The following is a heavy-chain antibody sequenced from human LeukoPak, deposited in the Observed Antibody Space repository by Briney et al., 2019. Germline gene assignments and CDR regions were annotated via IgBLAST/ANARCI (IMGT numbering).Heavy chain of an antibody. D-gene: IGHD3-22*01. Sequence: ASVKVSCKASGYTFTSYGISWVRQAPGQGLEWMGWISAYNGNTNYAQKLQGRVTMTTDTSTSTAYMELRSLRSDDTAVYYCARDSGGRYYYDSSGYLPSDYWGQGTLVTVSS. CDR2: ISAYNGNT. J-gene: IGHJ4*02. CDR3: ARDSGGRYYYDSSGYLPSDY. V-gene: IGHV1-18*01. CDR1: GYTFTSYG.